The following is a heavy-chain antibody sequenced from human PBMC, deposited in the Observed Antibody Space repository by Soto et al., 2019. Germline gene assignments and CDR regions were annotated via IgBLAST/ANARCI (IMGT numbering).Heavy chain of an antibody. CDR3: ARVDGYDFRWFDP. D-gene: IGHD5-12*01. Sequence: QVQLQESGPGLVKPSQTLSLTCTVSGGSISSGGYYWSWIRQHPGKGLEWIGYIYYSGSSYYNPSRKSRVTRSVDTSKNQFSLKLSSVTAADTAVYYCARVDGYDFRWFDPWGQGTLVTVSS. CDR2: IYYSGSS. CDR1: GGSISSGGYY. V-gene: IGHV4-31*03. J-gene: IGHJ5*02.